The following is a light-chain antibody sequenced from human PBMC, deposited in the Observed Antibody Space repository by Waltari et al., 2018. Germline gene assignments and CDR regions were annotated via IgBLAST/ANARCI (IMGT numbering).Light chain of an antibody. Sequence: DIVLTQSPCTLSLSPGERATLSCRASQSVSSSYLAWYQCKPGQAPRRLIYGASSRATGIPARFIGGGSGTDFTLTITRLEPEDFALYYCQQYGTSPWTFGQGTKVEVK. CDR2: GAS. CDR1: QSVSSSY. CDR3: QQYGTSPWT. J-gene: IGKJ1*01. V-gene: IGKV3-20*01.